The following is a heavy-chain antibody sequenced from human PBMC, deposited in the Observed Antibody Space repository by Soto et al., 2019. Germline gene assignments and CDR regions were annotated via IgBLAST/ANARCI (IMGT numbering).Heavy chain of an antibody. CDR1: GYSFTGYF. D-gene: IGHD1-20*01. CDR3: ARDRLYNSKPGGFDY. CDR2: INPNTGAT. J-gene: IGHJ4*02. Sequence: ASVKVSCKASGYSFTGYFVHWVRQAPGPGLEWTGWINPNTGATKYAQKFQGRVTMTRDTSITTAYMELSRLRSDDTAVYYCARDRLYNSKPGGFDYWGQGTLVTVSS. V-gene: IGHV1-2*02.